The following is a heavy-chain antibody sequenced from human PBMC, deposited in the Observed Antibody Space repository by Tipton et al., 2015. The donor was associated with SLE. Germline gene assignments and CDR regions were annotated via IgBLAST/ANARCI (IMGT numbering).Heavy chain of an antibody. Sequence: TLSLTCPVSGGFICSGCYSSGWIRQHPGKGLEWIGYIYYSGSTYYNPSIKSRVTISVDTSQNQFSLKLSSVTAADTAVYYCAREGTRGGDWFDPWGQGTLVTVSS. D-gene: IGHD1-26*01. CDR2: IYYSGST. CDR3: AREGTRGGDWFDP. CDR1: GGFICSGCYS. J-gene: IGHJ5*02. V-gene: IGHV4-31*03.